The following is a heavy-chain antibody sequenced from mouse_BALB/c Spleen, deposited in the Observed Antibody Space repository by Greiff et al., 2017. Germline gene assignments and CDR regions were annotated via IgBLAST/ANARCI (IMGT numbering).Heavy chain of an antibody. Sequence: EVMLVESGGGLVKPGGSLKLSCAASGFTFSSYAMSWVRQSPEKRLEWVAEISSGGSYTYYPDTVTGRFTISRDNAKNTLYLEMSSLRSEDTAMYYCAVYYGNYDAMDYWGQGTSVTVSS. D-gene: IGHD2-1*01. CDR2: ISSGGSYT. V-gene: IGHV5-9-4*01. J-gene: IGHJ4*01. CDR3: AVYYGNYDAMDY. CDR1: GFTFSSYA.